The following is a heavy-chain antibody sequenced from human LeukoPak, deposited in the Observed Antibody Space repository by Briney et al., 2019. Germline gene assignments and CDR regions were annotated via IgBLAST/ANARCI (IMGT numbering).Heavy chain of an antibody. CDR1: GFVFSIYT. D-gene: IGHD3-16*01. CDR2: ISGSGNGGSI. Sequence: GGSLRLSCSASGFVFSIYTMYRVRQAPGKGPEYVSTISGSGNGGSIYYADSVKGRFTISRDDSKGILYLQMHGLRSEDTAVYYCVKDFGRVRGTPDSWGQGTLVTVSS. J-gene: IGHJ4*02. V-gene: IGHV3-64D*06. CDR3: VKDFGRVRGTPDS.